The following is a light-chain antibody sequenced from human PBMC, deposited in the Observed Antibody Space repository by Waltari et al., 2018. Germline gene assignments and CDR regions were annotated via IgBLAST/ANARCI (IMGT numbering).Light chain of an antibody. CDR2: AAS. V-gene: IGKV1-6*01. CDR3: LQDYSYPLT. Sequence: AIQMTQSPSSLSSSVGDRVTITCRASQDITSDLEWYQQKPGRVPKLLIYAASILQNAAPSRFSGSGSGTNFTLTISDLQPEDFATYYCLQDYSYPLTFGQGTKVEVK. CDR1: QDITSD. J-gene: IGKJ1*01.